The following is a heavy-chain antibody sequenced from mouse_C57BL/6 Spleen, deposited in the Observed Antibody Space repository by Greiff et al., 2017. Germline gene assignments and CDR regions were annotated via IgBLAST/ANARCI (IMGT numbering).Heavy chain of an antibody. D-gene: IGHD2-4*01. CDR3: AREDYDLFDY. Sequence: EVKVVESGGGLVKPGGSLKLSCAASGFTFSDYGMHWVRQAPEKGLEWVAYISSGSSTIYYADTVKGRFTISRDNAKNTLFVQMTSRRSEDTAMYYCAREDYDLFDYWGQGTTLTVSS. V-gene: IGHV5-17*01. CDR2: ISSGSSTI. J-gene: IGHJ2*01. CDR1: GFTFSDYG.